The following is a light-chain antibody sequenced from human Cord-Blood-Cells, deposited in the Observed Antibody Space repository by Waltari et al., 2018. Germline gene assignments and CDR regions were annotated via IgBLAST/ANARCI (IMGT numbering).Light chain of an antibody. CDR2: DAS. Sequence: EIVLTQSPATLSLSPGERATLSCRASQSVSSYLAWYQQKPGQAPRLLIYDASNRATGIPARFSGSVSGTDFTLTISSLEPEDFAVYYCQQRSNWPPKLTFGGGTKVEIK. V-gene: IGKV3-11*01. CDR1: QSVSSY. J-gene: IGKJ4*01. CDR3: QQRSNWPPKLT.